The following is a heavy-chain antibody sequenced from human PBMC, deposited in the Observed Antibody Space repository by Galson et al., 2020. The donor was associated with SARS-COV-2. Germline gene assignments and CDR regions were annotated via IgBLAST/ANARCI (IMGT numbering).Heavy chain of an antibody. CDR2: IDSRGRTT. Sequence: GGSLRLSCEASGFSLSDYYMTWIRQTPGKGLEWVSYIDSRGRTTYYADSVKGRFTISKDNAKNSLYLQVNSLRAEDTAVYYCGRGYFDLGDYVLDPLIDFWGQGTLVTVSS. J-gene: IGHJ4*02. V-gene: IGHV3-11*01. CDR3: GRGYFDLGDYVLDPLIDF. D-gene: IGHD4-17*01. CDR1: GFSLSDYY.